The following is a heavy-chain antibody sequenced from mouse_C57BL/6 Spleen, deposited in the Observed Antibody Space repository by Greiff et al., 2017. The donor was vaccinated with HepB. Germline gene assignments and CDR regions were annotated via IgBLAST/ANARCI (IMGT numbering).Heavy chain of an antibody. CDR2: ISYDGSN. CDR1: GYSITSGYY. CDR3: AREGIRGWFAY. J-gene: IGHJ3*01. Sequence: EVQLLESGPGLVKPSQSLSLTCSVTGYSITSGYYWNWIRQFPGNKLEWMGYISYDGSNNYNPSLKNRISITRDTSNNQFFLKLNSVTTEDTATYYCAREGIRGWFAYWGQGTLVTVSA. D-gene: IGHD2-4*01. V-gene: IGHV3-6*01.